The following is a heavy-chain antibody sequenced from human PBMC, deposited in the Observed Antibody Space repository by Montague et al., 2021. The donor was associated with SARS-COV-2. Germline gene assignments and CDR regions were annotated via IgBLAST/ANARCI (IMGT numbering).Heavy chain of an antibody. Sequence: SETLSLTCAVYGGSFSGYYWSWIRQPPGKGLEWIGEINHSGSTNYNPSLKSRVTISVYTSKNQFSLKLSSVTAADTAVYYCARGHYSSSWYGIRYYFDYWGQGTLVTVSS. J-gene: IGHJ4*02. CDR2: INHSGST. V-gene: IGHV4-34*01. CDR3: ARGHYSSSWYGIRYYFDY. D-gene: IGHD6-13*01. CDR1: GGSFSGYY.